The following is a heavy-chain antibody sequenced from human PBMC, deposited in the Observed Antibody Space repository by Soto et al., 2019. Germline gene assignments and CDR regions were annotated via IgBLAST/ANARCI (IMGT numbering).Heavy chain of an antibody. D-gene: IGHD6-6*01. V-gene: IGHV1-2*04. J-gene: IGHJ3*02. CDR3: ARDRGGIAARPGDAFDI. Sequence: ASVKVSCKASGHTFTGYYMHWVRQAPGQGFEWMGWINPNSGGTNYAQKFQGWVTMTRDTSISTAYMELSRLRSDDTAVYYCARDRGGIAARPGDAFDIWGQGTMVTVSS. CDR2: INPNSGGT. CDR1: GHTFTGYY.